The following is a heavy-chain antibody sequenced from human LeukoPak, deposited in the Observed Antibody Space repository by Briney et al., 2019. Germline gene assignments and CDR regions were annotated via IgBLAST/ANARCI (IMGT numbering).Heavy chain of an antibody. CDR2: INPNSGGT. D-gene: IGHD6-13*01. J-gene: IGHJ4*02. CDR3: ARVNLNIAAAFYDY. V-gene: IGHV1-2*02. CDR1: AYTFTGYY. Sequence: ASVKVSCKASAYTFTGYYMHWVRQAPGQGLEWMGWINPNSGGTNYAQKFQGRVTMTRDTSISTAYMELSRLRSDDTAVYYCARVNLNIAAAFYDYWGQGTLVTVSS.